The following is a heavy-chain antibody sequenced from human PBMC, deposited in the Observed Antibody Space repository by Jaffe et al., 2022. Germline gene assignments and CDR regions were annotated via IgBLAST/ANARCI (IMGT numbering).Heavy chain of an antibody. D-gene: IGHD5-18*01. Sequence: QVQLQQWGAGLLKPSETLSLTCAVYGGSFSGYYWSWIRQPPGKGLEWIGEINHSGSTNYNPSLKSRVTISVDTSKNQFSLKLSSVTAADTAVYYCARGLTTWIQLWSPYYYYMDVWGKGTTVTVSS. CDR1: GGSFSGYY. CDR3: ARGLTTWIQLWSPYYYYMDV. J-gene: IGHJ6*03. CDR2: INHSGST. V-gene: IGHV4-34*01.